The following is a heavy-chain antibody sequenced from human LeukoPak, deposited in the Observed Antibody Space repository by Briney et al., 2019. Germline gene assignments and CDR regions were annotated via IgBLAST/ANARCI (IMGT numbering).Heavy chain of an antibody. Sequence: SETLSLTCTVSGGSISSYYWSWIRQPPGKGLEWIGYIYHSGSTYYNPSLKSRVTISVDRSKNQFSLKLSSVTAADTAVYYCARLEGDYYYYMDVWGKGTTVTVSS. CDR2: IYHSGST. V-gene: IGHV4-59*12. CDR1: GGSISSYY. J-gene: IGHJ6*03. CDR3: ARLEGDYYYYMDV.